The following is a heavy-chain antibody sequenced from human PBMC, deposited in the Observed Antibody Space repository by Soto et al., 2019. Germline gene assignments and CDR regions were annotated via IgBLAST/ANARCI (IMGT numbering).Heavy chain of an antibody. D-gene: IGHD4-17*01. CDR1: GFTFRSYA. V-gene: IGHV3-23*01. J-gene: IGHJ6*03. CDR2: ISGSGGST. Sequence: GGSLRLSCAASGFTFRSYALSWVRQAPGKGLEWVSAISGSGGSTYYADSVKGRFTISRDNSKNTLYLQMNSLRAEDTAVYYCAKDPSGDYYYYMDVWGKGTTVTVSS. CDR3: AKDPSGDYYYYMDV.